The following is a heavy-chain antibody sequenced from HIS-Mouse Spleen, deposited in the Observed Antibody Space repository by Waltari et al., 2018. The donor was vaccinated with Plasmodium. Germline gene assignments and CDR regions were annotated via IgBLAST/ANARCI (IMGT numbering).Heavy chain of an antibody. J-gene: IGHJ4*02. CDR1: GGSFSVYY. Sequence: QVQLQQWGAGLLKPSETLSLTCAVYGGSFSVYYCSWIRQPPGKGLEWIGEINQSGSTNYNPSLKSRVTISVDTSKNQFSLKLSSVTAADTAVYYCARLVVVASKDSYWGQGTLVTVSS. CDR3: ARLVVVASKDSY. D-gene: IGHD2-15*01. CDR2: INQSGST. V-gene: IGHV4-34*01.